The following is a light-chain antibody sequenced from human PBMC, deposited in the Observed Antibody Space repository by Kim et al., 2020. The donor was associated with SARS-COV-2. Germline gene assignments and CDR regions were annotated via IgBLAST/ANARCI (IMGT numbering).Light chain of an antibody. CDR1: QGIRSH. CDR2: AAS. J-gene: IGKJ5*01. CDR3: QQYNDWPPIT. V-gene: IGKV3-15*01. Sequence: SPGESVTLSCRASQGIRSHLAWYQQKPGQAPRLVIYAASTRATGVPARFSGSGSGTEFTLTVAGLQSEDFAVYYCQQYNDWPPITFGQGTRLEIK.